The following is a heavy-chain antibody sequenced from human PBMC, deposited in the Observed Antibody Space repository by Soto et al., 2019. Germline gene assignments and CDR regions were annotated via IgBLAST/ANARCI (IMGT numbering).Heavy chain of an antibody. Sequence: ESGGGVVHPGGSPRLSCAVSEFTFADYAVHWVRQSAGKGLEWVSFINADGSEKYYADSVRGRFTISRDNSKDSFYLQMNSLRLEDTAMYYCAKAKFYYDSSPYDSWGQGTLVTVSS. CDR1: EFTFADYA. D-gene: IGHD3-22*01. V-gene: IGHV3-43*02. J-gene: IGHJ4*02. CDR2: INADGSEK. CDR3: AKAKFYYDSSPYDS.